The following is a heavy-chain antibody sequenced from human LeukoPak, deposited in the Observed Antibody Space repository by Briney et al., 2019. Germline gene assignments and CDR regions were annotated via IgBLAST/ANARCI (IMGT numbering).Heavy chain of an antibody. D-gene: IGHD2-2*01. Sequence: SQTLSLTCAISGDSVSRNSVTWHWIRQSPSRGLEWLGSTYYRSTWYNDYAVSVRGRITVNPDTSKNQFSLHLNSVTPEDTAVYYCARRLTQYDCFDPWGQGILVTVSS. CDR1: GDSVSRNSVT. V-gene: IGHV6-1*01. CDR2: TYYRSTWYN. J-gene: IGHJ5*02. CDR3: ARRLTQYDCFDP.